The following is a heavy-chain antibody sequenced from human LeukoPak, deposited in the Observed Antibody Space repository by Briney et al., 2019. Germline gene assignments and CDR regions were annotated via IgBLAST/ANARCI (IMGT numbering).Heavy chain of an antibody. J-gene: IGHJ6*03. CDR1: Y. V-gene: IGHV1-2*06. CDR2: INPNSGGT. D-gene: IGHD6-19*01. CDR3: ARSRGIAVAGTRGYYYMDV. Sequence: YMXWVRQAHGQGIEWMGRINPNSGGTNYAQRFQGRVTMTRDTSISTAYMEVSRLRSDDTAVYYCARSRGIAVAGTRGYYYMDVWGKGTTVTVSS.